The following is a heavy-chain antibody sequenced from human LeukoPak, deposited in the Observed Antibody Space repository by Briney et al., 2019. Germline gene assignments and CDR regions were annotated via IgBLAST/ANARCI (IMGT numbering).Heavy chain of an antibody. V-gene: IGHV3-53*01. D-gene: IGHD3-22*01. Sequence: GGSLRLSCAASGFTVSDNYVTWVRQAPGKGLEWVSIVYNSDTTSSADSVKGRFTISRDNAENTVYLQMTSLRLEDTAVYYCASSIGGAASSNWFAAWGQGTLVTVSS. J-gene: IGHJ5*02. CDR3: ASSIGGAASSNWFAA. CDR2: VYNSDTT. CDR1: GFTVSDNY.